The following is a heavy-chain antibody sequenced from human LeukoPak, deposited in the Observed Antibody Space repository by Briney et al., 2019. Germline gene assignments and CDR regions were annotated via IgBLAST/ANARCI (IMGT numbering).Heavy chain of an antibody. CDR3: AKGLSAAGDYYFDY. D-gene: IGHD2-21*01. Sequence: PGGSLRLSCAASGFTFSNYAMSWVRQAPGKGLEWLSTISGSGGSTYYADSVKGRFTISRDNSKNTVYLQMKSLRVEATAVYYCAKGLSAAGDYYFDYWSQGALVTVSS. CDR1: GFTFSNYA. J-gene: IGHJ4*02. V-gene: IGHV3-23*01. CDR2: ISGSGGST.